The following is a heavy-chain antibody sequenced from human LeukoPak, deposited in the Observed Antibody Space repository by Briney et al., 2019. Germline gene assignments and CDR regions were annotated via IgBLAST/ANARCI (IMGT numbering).Heavy chain of an antibody. Sequence: SETLSLTCAVYGGSFSGYYWSWIRQPPGKGLEWIGEINHSGSTNYKPSLKRRVTISVDTSKNQFSLKLSSVTAADTAVYYCAGIGRTAMVTRRDYWGQGTLVTVSS. V-gene: IGHV4-34*01. CDR3: AGIGRTAMVTRRDY. CDR2: INHSGST. D-gene: IGHD5-18*01. CDR1: GGSFSGYY. J-gene: IGHJ4*02.